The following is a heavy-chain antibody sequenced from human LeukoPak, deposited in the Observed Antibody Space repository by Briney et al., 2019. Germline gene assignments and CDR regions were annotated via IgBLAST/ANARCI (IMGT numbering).Heavy chain of an antibody. CDR1: GGSVSSYY. CDR2: LYYTGNA. D-gene: IGHD5-18*01. Sequence: PSETLSLTCTVFGGSVSSYYWSWIRQPPGKGLEFIGYLYYTGNANYNPSLESRVTISEDTSKKQISLKMTSVTAADTAVYYCARAGYSYGTGYYFDYWGQGTLVTVSS. J-gene: IGHJ4*02. V-gene: IGHV4-59*02. CDR3: ARAGYSYGTGYYFDY.